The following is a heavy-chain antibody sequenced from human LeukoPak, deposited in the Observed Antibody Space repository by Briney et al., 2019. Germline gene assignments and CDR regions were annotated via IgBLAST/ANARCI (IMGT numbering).Heavy chain of an antibody. CDR3: ARSLPYGTTWYGRSDF. CDR2: IRQDGDTK. Sequence: GGSLRLSCAASGFPFNAYWMTWVRQAPGKGLEWVANIRQDGDTKYYVDSVKGRFTISRDNAMNSLYLQMNSLRAEDTAIYYCARSLPYGTTWYGRSDFWDQGTLVTVSS. CDR1: GFPFNAYW. D-gene: IGHD6-13*01. V-gene: IGHV3-7*03. J-gene: IGHJ4*02.